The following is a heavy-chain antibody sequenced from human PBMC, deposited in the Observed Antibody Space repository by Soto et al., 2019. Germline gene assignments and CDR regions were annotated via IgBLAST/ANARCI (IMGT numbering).Heavy chain of an antibody. CDR2: IYHSGST. CDR3: ARANREWLVPFDY. CDR1: GGSISSGGYS. J-gene: IGHJ4*02. V-gene: IGHV4-30-2*01. Sequence: SETLSLTCAVSGGSISSGGYSWSWIRQPPGKGLEWIGYIYHSGSTYYNPSLKSRVTISVDRSKNQFSLKLSSVTAADTAVYSCARANREWLVPFDYWGQGTLVTVSS. D-gene: IGHD6-19*01.